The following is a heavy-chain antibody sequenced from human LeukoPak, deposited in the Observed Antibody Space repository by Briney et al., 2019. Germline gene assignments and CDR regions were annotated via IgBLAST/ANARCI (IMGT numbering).Heavy chain of an antibody. D-gene: IGHD5-12*01. Sequence: ASVKVSCKASGYTFTGYYMHWVRQAPGQGLEWMGWINPNSGGTNYAQKFQGRVTMTRDTSISTAYMELSRLRSDDTAVYYCARDGGYSGYDCERMDVWGQGTTVTVSS. CDR2: INPNSGGT. J-gene: IGHJ6*02. CDR1: GYTFTGYY. CDR3: ARDGGYSGYDCERMDV. V-gene: IGHV1-2*02.